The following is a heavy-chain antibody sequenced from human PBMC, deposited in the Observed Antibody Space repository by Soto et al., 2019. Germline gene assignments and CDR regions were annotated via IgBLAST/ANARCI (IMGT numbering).Heavy chain of an antibody. CDR1: GGSISSGGYS. CDR2: IYHSGST. D-gene: IGHD2-21*02. J-gene: IGHJ5*02. Sequence: SETLSLTCAVSGGSISSGGYSWSWIRQPPGKGLEWIGYIYHSGSTYYNPSLKSRVTISVDTSKNQFSLKLSSVTAADTAVYYCARVQGGDERGYWFDPWGQGTLVTVSS. CDR3: ARVQGGDERGYWFDP. V-gene: IGHV4-30-2*05.